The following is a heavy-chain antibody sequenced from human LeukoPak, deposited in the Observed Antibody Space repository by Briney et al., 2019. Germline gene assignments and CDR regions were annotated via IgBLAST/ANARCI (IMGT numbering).Heavy chain of an antibody. D-gene: IGHD3-10*01. V-gene: IGHV3-30*02. CDR3: AKGYGFGTDH. J-gene: IGHJ4*02. Sequence: PGGSPRLSCAASGFTFSTYGMHWVRQAPGKGLEWVAFIRYDGSNEYYVDSVKGRFTISRDNSKNTLYLQMNSLRAEDTAVYYCAKGYGFGTDHWGQGTLVTVSS. CDR2: IRYDGSNE. CDR1: GFTFSTYG.